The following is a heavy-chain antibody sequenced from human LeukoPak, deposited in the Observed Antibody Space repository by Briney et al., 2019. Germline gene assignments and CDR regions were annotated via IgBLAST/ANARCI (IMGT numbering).Heavy chain of an antibody. J-gene: IGHJ4*02. V-gene: IGHV4-34*01. CDR1: GGSISSYY. CDR2: INHSGST. D-gene: IGHD2-2*01. CDR3: AREARGYCSSTSCYRRGAPIDY. Sequence: PSETLSLTCTVSGGSISSYYWSWIRQPPGKGLEWIGEINHSGSTNYNPSLKSRVTISVDTSKNQFSLKLSSVTAADTAVYYCAREARGYCSSTSCYRRGAPIDYWGQGTLVTVSS.